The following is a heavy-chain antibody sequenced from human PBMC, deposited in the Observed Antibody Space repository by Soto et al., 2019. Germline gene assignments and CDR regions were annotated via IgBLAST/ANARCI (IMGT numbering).Heavy chain of an antibody. CDR1: GYTFTDYY. J-gene: IGHJ4*02. CDR3: ARGGITVFGVIDY. D-gene: IGHD3-3*01. V-gene: IGHV1-2*02. Sequence: VKVSCKASGYTFTDYYVHWVRQAPGQGLEWMGWIHSKSGGTNYAQKFQGRVTMTRDTSISTAYMELSRLTYDDTAVYYCARGGITVFGVIDYWGQGTPVTVSS. CDR2: IHSKSGGT.